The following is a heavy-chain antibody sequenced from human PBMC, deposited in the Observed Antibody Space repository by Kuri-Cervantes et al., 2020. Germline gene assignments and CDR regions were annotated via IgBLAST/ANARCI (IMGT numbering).Heavy chain of an antibody. Sequence: GGSLRLSCAASGFTFSSYGMHWVRQAPGKGLEWVSVIYSGGSTYYADSVKGRFTISRDNAKNSLYLQMNSLRAEDTALYYCAKDRTSGSYYDVWGQGTTVTVSS. V-gene: IGHV3-NL1*01. CDR1: GFTFSSYG. CDR3: AKDRTSGSYYDV. D-gene: IGHD1-26*01. J-gene: IGHJ6*02. CDR2: IYSGGST.